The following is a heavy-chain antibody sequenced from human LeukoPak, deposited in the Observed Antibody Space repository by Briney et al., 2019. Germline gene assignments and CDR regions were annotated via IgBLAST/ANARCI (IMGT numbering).Heavy chain of an antibody. CDR2: IYYSGST. J-gene: IGHJ3*02. Sequence: PSETLSLTCAVYNGSFSGYYWSWIRQPPGKGLEWIGSIYYSGSTYYNPSLKSRVTISVDTSKNQFSLKLSSVTAADTAVYYCARDRSVAGTDDAFDIWGQGTMVTVSS. V-gene: IGHV4-34*01. CDR3: ARDRSVAGTDDAFDI. D-gene: IGHD6-19*01. CDR1: NGSFSGYY.